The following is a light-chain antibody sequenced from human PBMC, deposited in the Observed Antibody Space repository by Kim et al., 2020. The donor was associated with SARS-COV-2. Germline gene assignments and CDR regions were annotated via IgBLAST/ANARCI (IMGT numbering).Light chain of an antibody. V-gene: IGLV3-25*03. J-gene: IGLJ3*02. Sequence: SYELTQPPSVSVSPGQTARITCSGDAFPKQYAYWYQQKSGQAPVLIIYEDSERPSGIPDRFSGSSSGSTVTLSISGVQAEDESDYYCQSADDSGTWVFGGGTQLTVL. CDR3: QSADDSGTWV. CDR2: EDS. CDR1: AFPKQY.